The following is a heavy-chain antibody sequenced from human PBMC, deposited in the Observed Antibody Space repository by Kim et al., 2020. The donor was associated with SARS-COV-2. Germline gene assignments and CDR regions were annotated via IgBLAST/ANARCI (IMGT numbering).Heavy chain of an antibody. J-gene: IGHJ6*01. CDR2: IIPILGIA. CDR1: GGTFSSYA. Sequence: SVKVSCKASGGTFSSYAISWVRQAPGQGLEWMGRIIPILGIANYAQKIQGRVTITADKSTSTAYMELSSLRSEDTAVYYCARWEAHPVVVVNYYGMDVW. CDR3: ARWEAHPVVVVNYYGMDV. D-gene: IGHD3-22*01. V-gene: IGHV1-69*04.